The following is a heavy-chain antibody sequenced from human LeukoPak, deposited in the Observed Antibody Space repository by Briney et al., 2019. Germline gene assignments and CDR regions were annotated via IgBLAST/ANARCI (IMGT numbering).Heavy chain of an antibody. CDR2: IIHAGNT. Sequence: SGTLSLTCSVSGGPFTGNYWTWVRQSPGKGLEWIGEIIHAGNTNYNPSLKRRLTLSVDKSRRQFSLNLGSVTAADTAVYYCTKATYKDFLSGRRGAFEFWGQGTKVIVSS. D-gene: IGHD3-3*01. CDR3: TKATYKDFLSGRRGAFEF. V-gene: IGHV4-34*12. CDR1: GGPFTGNY. J-gene: IGHJ3*01.